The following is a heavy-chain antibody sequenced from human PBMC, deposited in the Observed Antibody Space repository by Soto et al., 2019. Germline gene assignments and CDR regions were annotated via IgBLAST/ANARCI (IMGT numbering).Heavy chain of an antibody. CDR1: DASITTYY. D-gene: IGHD2-2*01. V-gene: IGHV4-59*01. J-gene: IGHJ4*02. CDR2: IYHTGVT. Sequence: PSLPMSLTCTVSDASITTYYWSWFRQPPGQGLESLGYIYHTGVTNSNPSLRGRLSISIDTAKNQFSLKLSSVTSADTAIYYCARTARVPDFWGPGILVTVSS. CDR3: ARTARVPDF.